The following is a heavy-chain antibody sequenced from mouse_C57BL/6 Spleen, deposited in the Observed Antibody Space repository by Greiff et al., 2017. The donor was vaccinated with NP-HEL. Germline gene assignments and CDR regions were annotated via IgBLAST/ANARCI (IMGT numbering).Heavy chain of an antibody. CDR1: GYAFSSSW. D-gene: IGHD3-2*02. Sequence: VQLQQSGPELVKPGASVKISCKASGYAFSSSWMNWVKQRPGKGLEWIGRIYPGDGDTNYNGKFKGKATLTADKSSSTAYMQLSSLTSEDSAVYFCARSGGRGYFDVWGTGTAVTVSS. V-gene: IGHV1-82*01. CDR3: ARSGGRGYFDV. J-gene: IGHJ1*03. CDR2: IYPGDGDT.